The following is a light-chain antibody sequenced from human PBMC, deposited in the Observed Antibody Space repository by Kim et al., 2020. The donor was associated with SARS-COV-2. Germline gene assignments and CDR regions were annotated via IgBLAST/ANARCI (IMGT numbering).Light chain of an antibody. V-gene: IGKV1-33*01. Sequence: SASVGDRVIITCQASQDITHYLSWYQQKRGKAPKLLVNDASNLAAGVPSRFSGSGSGTDFILTITNLQPEDFATYYCQQYDTVPYTFGQGTKLEI. CDR3: QQYDTVPYT. J-gene: IGKJ2*01. CDR1: QDITHY. CDR2: DAS.